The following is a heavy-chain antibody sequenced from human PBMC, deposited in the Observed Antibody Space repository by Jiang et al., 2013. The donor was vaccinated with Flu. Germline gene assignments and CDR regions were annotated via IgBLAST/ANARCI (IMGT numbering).Heavy chain of an antibody. V-gene: IGHV4-39*01. CDR3: ARQGGNSSSWYGLDWFDP. J-gene: IGHJ5*02. CDR1: GGSISSNIYY. Sequence: SLICTVSGGSISSNIYYWGWIRQPPGKGLEWIGSIYYSGSTNYNPSLKSRVTISVDSSKNQFSLKLSSVTAADTAVYYCARQGGNSSSWYGLDWFDPWGQGTLVTVSS. CDR2: IYYSGST. D-gene: IGHD6-13*01.